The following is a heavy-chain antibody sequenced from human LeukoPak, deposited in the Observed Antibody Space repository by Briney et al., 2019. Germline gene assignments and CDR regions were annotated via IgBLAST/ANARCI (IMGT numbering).Heavy chain of an antibody. Sequence: GRSLRLSCAASGFTFSNYGIHWVRQAPGKGLEWVAVIWYDGSNKDYADSVKGQITISRDNSKNTLYLQMNSLRAEDTAVYYCARDEEYSGSYGGSYFDYWGQGTLVTVSS. CDR2: IWYDGSNK. V-gene: IGHV3-33*01. CDR3: ARDEEYSGSYGGSYFDY. J-gene: IGHJ4*02. CDR1: GFTFSNYG. D-gene: IGHD1-26*01.